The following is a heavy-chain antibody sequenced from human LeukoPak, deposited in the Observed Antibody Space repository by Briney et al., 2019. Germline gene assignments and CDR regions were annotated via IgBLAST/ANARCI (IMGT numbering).Heavy chain of an antibody. CDR2: ISYDGSNK. V-gene: IGHV3-30-3*01. CDR1: GFTFSSYA. CDR3: ARGRGGNGYNWLCYFDY. Sequence: RCLRLSCAASGFTFSSYAMHWVRQAPGKGLEWVAVISYDGSNKYYADSVKGRFTISRDNSKNTLYLQMNSLRSEDTAVYYCARGRGGNGYNWLCYFDYWGQGTLVTVSS. J-gene: IGHJ4*02. D-gene: IGHD5-24*01.